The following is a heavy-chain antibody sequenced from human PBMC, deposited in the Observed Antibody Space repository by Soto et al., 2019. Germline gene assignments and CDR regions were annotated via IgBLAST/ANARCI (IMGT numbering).Heavy chain of an antibody. Sequence: QVQLQESGPGLLKPSGTLFLTCAVSGASVSSGNWWSWVRQPPGKGLEWIGEMHPSGNTNYNPSLKSRVSVSVDKSKNQLTLHLNSLTAADTAVYFCARHGDYFFDFWGQGTLVTVSS. D-gene: IGHD2-21*01. CDR2: MHPSGNT. J-gene: IGHJ4*02. CDR1: GASVSSGNW. V-gene: IGHV4-4*02. CDR3: ARHGDYFFDF.